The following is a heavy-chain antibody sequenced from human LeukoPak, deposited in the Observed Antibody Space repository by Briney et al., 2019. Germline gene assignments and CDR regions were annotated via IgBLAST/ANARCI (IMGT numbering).Heavy chain of an antibody. CDR3: ARGREVLDY. CDR2: ITTGSRSYT. Sequence: GGSLRLSCAASGFTFSDYYMSWIRQAPGKGLEWVSYITTGSRSYTNHADSVEGRFTISRDNAKNSLYLQMNSLRAEDTGVYYCARGREVLDYWGQGTLVTVSS. D-gene: IGHD1-26*01. J-gene: IGHJ4*02. CDR1: GFTFSDYY. V-gene: IGHV3-11*06.